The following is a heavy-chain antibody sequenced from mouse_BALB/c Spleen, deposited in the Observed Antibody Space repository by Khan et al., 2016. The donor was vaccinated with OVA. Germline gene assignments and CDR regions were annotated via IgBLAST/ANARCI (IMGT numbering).Heavy chain of an antibody. CDR2: ISYSGNT. J-gene: IGHJ2*01. Sequence: VQLVESGPGLVKPSQSLSLTCTVTGYSITTDYAWNWIRQFPGNKLEWMGYISYSGNTKYNPSLKSRISITRDTSKNQFFLQLKSVTTEDTTRYYCARVCGWDFDYWGQGTTLTVSS. D-gene: IGHD1-1*02. CDR3: ARVCGWDFDY. CDR1: GYSITTDYA. V-gene: IGHV3-2*02.